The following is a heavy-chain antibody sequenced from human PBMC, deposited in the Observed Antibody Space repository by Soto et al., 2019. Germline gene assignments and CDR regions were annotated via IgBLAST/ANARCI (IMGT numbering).Heavy chain of an antibody. J-gene: IGHJ4*02. D-gene: IGHD3-9*01. CDR2: INPDNSNT. Sequence: ASVKVSCKTSGYTFTTSAIHWVRQAPGQRLEWMGWINPDNSNTRYSQKLQDRVSITRDTSASTTYMELSSLRSEDTALYYCVTGGRNPWDRYYFDYWGQGTLVPVSS. CDR1: GYTFTTSA. CDR3: VTGGRNPWDRYYFDY. V-gene: IGHV1-3*01.